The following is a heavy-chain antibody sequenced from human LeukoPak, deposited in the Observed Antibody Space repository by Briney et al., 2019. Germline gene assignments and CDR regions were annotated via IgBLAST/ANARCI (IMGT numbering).Heavy chain of an antibody. J-gene: IGHJ4*02. Sequence: QPGRSLRLSCAASGFTFSSYGMHWVRQAPGKGLEWVAVISYDVITKYYADSVKGRFTLSRDNSKNILFLQMDSLRAEDTAVYFCAREDYGASGSSLGNLDYWGQGTLVTVSS. D-gene: IGHD4/OR15-4a*01. V-gene: IGHV3-30*19. CDR3: AREDYGASGSSLGNLDY. CDR1: GFTFSSYG. CDR2: ISYDVITK.